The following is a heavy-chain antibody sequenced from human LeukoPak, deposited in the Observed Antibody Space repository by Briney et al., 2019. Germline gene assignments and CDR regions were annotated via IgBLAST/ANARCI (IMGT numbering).Heavy chain of an antibody. D-gene: IGHD6-13*01. CDR2: IYHSGST. J-gene: IGHJ3*02. Sequence: SQTLSLTCAVSGGSISSGGYSWSWIRQPPGKGLEWIGYIYHSGSTYYNPSLKSRVTISVDRSKNQFSLKLSSVTAADTAVYYCARPIAARGWRAFDIWGQGTMVTVSS. V-gene: IGHV4-30-2*01. CDR3: ARPIAARGWRAFDI. CDR1: GGSISSGGYS.